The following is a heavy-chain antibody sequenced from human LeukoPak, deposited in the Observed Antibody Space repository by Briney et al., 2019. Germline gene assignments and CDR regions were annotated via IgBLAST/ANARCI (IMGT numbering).Heavy chain of an antibody. CDR2: IKQDGSEK. CDR3: ARDFEQWLQDY. V-gene: IGHV3-7*03. CDR1: GFTFSSYW. D-gene: IGHD6-19*01. J-gene: IGHJ4*02. Sequence: PGGSLRLSCAASGFTFSSYWMSWVRPAPGKGLEWVANIKQDGSEKYYVDSVKGRFTISRDNAKNSLYLQMNSLRAEDTAVYYCARDFEQWLQDYWGQGTLVTVSS.